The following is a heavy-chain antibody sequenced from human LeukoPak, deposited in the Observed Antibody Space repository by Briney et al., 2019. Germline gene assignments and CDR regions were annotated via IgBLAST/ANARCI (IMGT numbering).Heavy chain of an antibody. CDR2: INPNGGTT. J-gene: IGHJ5*02. CDR3: ARAYTGPSNWLDP. V-gene: IGHV1-2*02. D-gene: IGHD1-14*01. Sequence: ASVKVSCKASGYIFTGYHIHWVRQVPGQGLEWMGLINPNGGTTNYAQRFQGRVTFTRDTSISTAYMELSSLTSDDTAMYYCARAYTGPSNWLDPWGQGTLVTVSS. CDR1: GYIFTGYH.